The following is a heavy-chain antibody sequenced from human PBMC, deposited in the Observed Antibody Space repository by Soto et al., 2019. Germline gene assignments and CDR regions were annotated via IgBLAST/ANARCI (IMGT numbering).Heavy chain of an antibody. V-gene: IGHV4-39*01. CDR2: IYEGETT. CDR1: GASISRTGFH. CDR3: ARRGSGHTFDY. D-gene: IGHD3-10*01. Sequence: QLQLQESGPGLVKPSETLSLTCAVSGASISRTGFHWGWIRQPPGQGLEWIGSIYEGETTFYNSSLKSRVTISADTSKNHFSLKLRSVTAADTAVYYCARRGSGHTFDYWGQGTLVTVSS. J-gene: IGHJ4*02.